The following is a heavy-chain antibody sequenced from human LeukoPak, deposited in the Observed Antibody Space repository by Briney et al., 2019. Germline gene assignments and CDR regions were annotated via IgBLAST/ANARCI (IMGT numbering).Heavy chain of an antibody. V-gene: IGHV4-59*01. D-gene: IGHD5-12*01. J-gene: IGHJ4*02. Sequence: SETLSLTCTLSGGSISTYYWSWIRQPPGKGLEWIGYIYHSGSTNYNPSLKSRVTISVDTSKNQLSLKLSSVTAADTTVYYCARGGGYASPIGYWGQGALVTVSS. CDR3: ARGGGYASPIGY. CDR1: GGSISTYY. CDR2: IYHSGST.